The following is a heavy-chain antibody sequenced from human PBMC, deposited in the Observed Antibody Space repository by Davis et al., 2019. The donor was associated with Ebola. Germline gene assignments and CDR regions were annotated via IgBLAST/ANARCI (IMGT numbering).Heavy chain of an antibody. J-gene: IGHJ3*02. CDR2: ISSTSYYI. D-gene: IGHD3-22*01. V-gene: IGHV3-21*01. CDR1: GFTFGSFW. Sequence: GESLKISCAASGFTFGSFWMNWVRQAPGKELEWVSSISSTSYYIYYADSLKGRFTISRDNAKNSLFLQLNSLTAEDTAVYHCARGGYYDSSGYSHAAFDIWGQGTMVTVSS. CDR3: ARGGYYDSSGYSHAAFDI.